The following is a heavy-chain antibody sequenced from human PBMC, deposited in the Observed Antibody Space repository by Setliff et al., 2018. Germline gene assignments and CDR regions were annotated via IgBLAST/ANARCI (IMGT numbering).Heavy chain of an antibody. CDR2: IIPILGIA. V-gene: IGHV1-69*10. CDR1: GGTFSSYA. J-gene: IGHJ6*02. D-gene: IGHD5-12*01. Sequence: GPSVKVSCKASGGTFSSYAISWVRQAPGQGLEWMGGIIPILGIANYAQKFQGRVTITADKSTSTAYMELSSLRSEDTAVYYCARREMATIVDYYYYGMDVWGQGTTVTVSS. CDR3: ARREMATIVDYYYYGMDV.